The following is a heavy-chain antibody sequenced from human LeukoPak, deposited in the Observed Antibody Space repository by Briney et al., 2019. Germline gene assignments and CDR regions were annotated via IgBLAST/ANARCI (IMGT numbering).Heavy chain of an antibody. CDR2: IYYTGST. D-gene: IGHD3-22*01. V-gene: IGHV4-39*01. CDR3: ARVVRDGSGYNYYFDY. Sequence: PSETLSLTCTVSGGSISRIIYYWGWIRQPPGKGLEWIGSIYYTGSTYYTPSLRSRVTISVDTSRNQFSLKLSAVTAADTAVYYCARVVRDGSGYNYYFDYWGQGTLVTVSS. J-gene: IGHJ4*02. CDR1: GGSISRIIYY.